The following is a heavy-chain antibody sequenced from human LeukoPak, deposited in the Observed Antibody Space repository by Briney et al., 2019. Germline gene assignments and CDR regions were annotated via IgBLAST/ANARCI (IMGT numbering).Heavy chain of an antibody. CDR1: GGTFSSYA. CDR3: ARDRMSCSGGSCYGWFDS. CDR2: IIPIFGTA. Sequence: SVKVSCKASGGTFSSYAISWVRQAPGQGLEWMGGIIPIFGTANYAQKFQGRVTITADKSTSTAYMELSSLRSEDTAVYYCARDRMSCSGGSCYGWFDSGGQGTLVTVSS. J-gene: IGHJ5*01. D-gene: IGHD2-15*01. V-gene: IGHV1-69*06.